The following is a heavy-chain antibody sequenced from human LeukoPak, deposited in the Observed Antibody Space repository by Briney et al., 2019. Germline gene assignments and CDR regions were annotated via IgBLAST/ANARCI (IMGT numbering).Heavy chain of an antibody. CDR1: GFTVSSNY. D-gene: IGHD1-26*01. J-gene: IGHJ4*02. CDR2: IYSGGST. V-gene: IGHV3-53*01. CDR3: ARGAVSGAYYYDY. Sequence: GGSLRLSCAAAGFTVSSNYTSWVRQAPGKGLEWVSVIYSGGSTYYADSVKGRFTISRDNSKNTLYLQMNSLRAEDTAVYYCARGAVSGAYYYDYWGQGTLVTVSS.